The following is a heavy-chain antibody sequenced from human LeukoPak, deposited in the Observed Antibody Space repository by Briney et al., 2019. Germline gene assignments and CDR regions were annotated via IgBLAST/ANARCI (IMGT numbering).Heavy chain of an antibody. CDR3: VRDGSYYDSSGYYYLY. D-gene: IGHD3-22*01. Sequence: ASVKVSCKASGYTFTGYYMHWVRQAPGQGLEWMGRINPNSGGTNYAQKFQGRVTITADESTSTAYMELSSLRSEDTAVYYCVRDGSYYDSSGYYYLYWGQGTLVTVSS. CDR1: GYTFTGYY. V-gene: IGHV1-2*06. J-gene: IGHJ4*02. CDR2: INPNSGGT.